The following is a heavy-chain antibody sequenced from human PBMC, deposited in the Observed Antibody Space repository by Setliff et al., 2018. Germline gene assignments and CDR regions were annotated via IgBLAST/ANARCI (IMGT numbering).Heavy chain of an antibody. D-gene: IGHD3-3*01. V-gene: IGHV3-23*01. J-gene: IGHJ4*01. Sequence: AGGSLRLSCSVSGITFKNAWMTWVRQAPGKGPEWVSSIIGSGISTYYADSVQGRFTISRDNHKNTLHLQMNSLRVEDTAIYYCAKSPHDFWSGRVFFDYWGQGRLVTVSS. CDR2: IIGSGIST. CDR1: GITFKNAW. CDR3: AKSPHDFWSGRVFFDY.